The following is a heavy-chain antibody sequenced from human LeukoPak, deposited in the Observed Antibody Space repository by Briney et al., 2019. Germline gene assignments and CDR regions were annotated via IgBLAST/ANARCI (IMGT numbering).Heavy chain of an antibody. J-gene: IGHJ4*02. CDR1: GFTFNNYA. CDR2: ISGGGETT. CDR3: ARDYADYVGYFFFDY. D-gene: IGHD4-17*01. Sequence: GGSLRLSCAASGFTFNNYAMNWVRQAPGKGREWVSSISGGGETTYYADSAKGRFTISRDSSQNKLYLQMNSLRAEDTAVYYCARDYADYVGYFFFDYWGQGTLVTVSS. V-gene: IGHV3-23*01.